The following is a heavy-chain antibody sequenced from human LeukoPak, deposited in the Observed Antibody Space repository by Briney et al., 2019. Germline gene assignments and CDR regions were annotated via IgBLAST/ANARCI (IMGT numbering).Heavy chain of an antibody. J-gene: IGHJ6*04. Sequence: PGGSLRLSCADSGFTFSSYAMKWVRQAPGKGLEWVSGISGSGDSTYYADSVKGRFTISRDNSENTLYLQMNSLRAEDTAVYYCAKANQNYYDAYMDVWGAGTTVTVSS. D-gene: IGHD3-22*01. CDR3: AKANQNYYDAYMDV. CDR2: ISGSGDST. V-gene: IGHV3-23*01. CDR1: GFTFSSYA.